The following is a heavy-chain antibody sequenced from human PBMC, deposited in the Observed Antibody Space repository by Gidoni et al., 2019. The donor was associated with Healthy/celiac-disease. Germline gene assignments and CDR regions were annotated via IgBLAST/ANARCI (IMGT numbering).Heavy chain of an antibody. CDR3: ARDLGGSRYYYYGMDV. D-gene: IGHD3-16*01. CDR2: ISYDGSNK. J-gene: IGHJ6*02. CDR1: GFTFSSYA. Sequence: QVQLVESGGGVVQPGRSLRLSCAASGFTFSSYAMHWVRQAPGKGLEWVAVISYDGSNKYYADSVKGRFTISRDNSKNTLYLQMNSLRAEDTAVYYCARDLGGSRYYYYGMDVWGQGTTVTVSS. V-gene: IGHV3-30-3*01.